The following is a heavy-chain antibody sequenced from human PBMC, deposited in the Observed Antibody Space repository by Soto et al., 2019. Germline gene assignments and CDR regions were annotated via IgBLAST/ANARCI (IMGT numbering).Heavy chain of an antibody. CDR3: ARDDCSSTRCYDYFGMDV. D-gene: IGHD2-2*01. CDR1: GFTLSHYA. CDR2: ISYDGSTK. V-gene: IGHV3-30-3*01. Sequence: QVQLVESGGGVVQPGRSLRLSCVASGFTLSHYALHWVRQAPGKGLEWVAFISYDGSTKYYADSVKGRFTISRDNSENTLFVQMNSLRAEDTAVYYGARDDCSSTRCYDYFGMDVWGQGTTVTVSS. J-gene: IGHJ6*02.